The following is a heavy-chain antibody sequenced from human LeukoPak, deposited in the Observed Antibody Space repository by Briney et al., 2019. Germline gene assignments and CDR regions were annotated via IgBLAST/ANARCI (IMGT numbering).Heavy chain of an antibody. CDR1: GYTLTSYG. D-gene: IGHD1-26*01. Sequence: GASVKVSCKASGYTLTSYGISWVRQAPGQGLEWMGWIITYNGNTNYAQKFQGRVTMTTDTSTSTAYMELRSLRSDDTAVYYCARDTKRSRARWENLGFDPWGQGTLVTVSS. V-gene: IGHV1-18*01. J-gene: IGHJ5*02. CDR3: ARDTKRSRARWENLGFDP. CDR2: IITYNGNT.